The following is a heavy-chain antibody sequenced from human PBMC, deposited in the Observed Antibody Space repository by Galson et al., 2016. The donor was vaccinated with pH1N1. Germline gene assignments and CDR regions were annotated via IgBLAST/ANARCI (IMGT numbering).Heavy chain of an antibody. CDR3: VRAVGRAEAH. CDR1: GFTFNTYA. Sequence: SLRLSCAASGFTFNTYAMHWVRQAPGKGLEWVAVMSYDGSHKYYADSVKGRSTISRGNSKNTLYLQMNSLRAEDTAMYYCVRAVGRAEAHWGQGTLVTVSS. J-gene: IGHJ4*02. CDR2: MSYDGSHK. V-gene: IGHV3-30*04. D-gene: IGHD1-26*01.